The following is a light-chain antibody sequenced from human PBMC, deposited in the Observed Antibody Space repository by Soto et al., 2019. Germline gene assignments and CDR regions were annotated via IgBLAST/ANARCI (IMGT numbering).Light chain of an antibody. CDR2: DAS. CDR1: QSVRSSS. J-gene: IGKJ1*01. V-gene: IGKV3-20*01. Sequence: EIVLTQSPGTLSLSPGERATLSCRASQSVRSSSLAWYQQKRGQAPRLLIHDASSRDTGIPDTFSGSGSGTEFTLTISSLQSEDVEVYYCQQYNKWTLTFGQGTQVDIK. CDR3: QQYNKWTLT.